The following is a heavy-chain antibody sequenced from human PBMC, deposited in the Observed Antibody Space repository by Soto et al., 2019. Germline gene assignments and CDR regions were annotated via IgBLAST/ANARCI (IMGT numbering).Heavy chain of an antibody. Sequence: PSETLSLTCTVSGGSVSSGSYYWNWIRQPPGKGLEWIGYISFTGSTNYNPSLKSRVTISVDTSKNLVSLHLTSVTAADTAVYYCARDHAVAMGFAYWGQGTLVTVSS. CDR3: ARDHAVAMGFAY. CDR1: GGSVSSGSYY. CDR2: ISFTGST. V-gene: IGHV4-61*03. J-gene: IGHJ4*02. D-gene: IGHD6-19*01.